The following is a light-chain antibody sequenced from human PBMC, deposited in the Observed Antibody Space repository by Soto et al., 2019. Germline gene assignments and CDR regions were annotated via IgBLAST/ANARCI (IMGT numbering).Light chain of an antibody. J-gene: IGKJ1*01. Sequence: IVFTQSPATLSLSPGERATLSCRASHRISSYLAWYQQKPGQPPRLVIYDASNRATGIPARFSGSGSGTDFSLTISRLEPEDFAVYYCQHYDSARWTFGLGTKVDIK. CDR2: DAS. V-gene: IGKV3-11*01. CDR1: HRISSY. CDR3: QHYDSARWT.